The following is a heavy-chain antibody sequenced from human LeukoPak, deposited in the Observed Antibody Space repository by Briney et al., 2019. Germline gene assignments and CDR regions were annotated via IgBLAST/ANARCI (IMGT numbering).Heavy chain of an antibody. D-gene: IGHD1-14*01. Sequence: PGGSLRLSCVASGFTFNTYGVHWVRQAPGKGLEWAAVIWFDGSKKYYADSVKGRFTISRDDPKNTLYLQMNSLRAEDTAVYFCARDRVNLFDYWGQGALVTVSS. V-gene: IGHV3-33*01. J-gene: IGHJ4*02. CDR2: IWFDGSKK. CDR1: GFTFNTYG. CDR3: ARDRVNLFDY.